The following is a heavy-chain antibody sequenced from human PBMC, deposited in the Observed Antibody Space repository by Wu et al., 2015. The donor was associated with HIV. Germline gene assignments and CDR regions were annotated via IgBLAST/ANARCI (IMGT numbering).Heavy chain of an antibody. J-gene: IGHJ6*03. Sequence: QVQLVQSGAEVKKPGASVRVSCKASGYSFTGYYLQWVRQAPGQGLEWMGWIIPIFGTANYAQKFQGRVTITADESTSTAYMELSSLRSEDTAVYYCARESSSSNYYYYMDVWGKGTTVTVSS. V-gene: IGHV1-69*01. CDR1: GYSFTGYY. D-gene: IGHD6-6*01. CDR3: ARESSSSNYYYYMDV. CDR2: IIPIFGTA.